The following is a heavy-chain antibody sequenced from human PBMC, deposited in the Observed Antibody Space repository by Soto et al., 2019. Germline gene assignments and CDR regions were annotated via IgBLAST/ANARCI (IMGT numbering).Heavy chain of an antibody. CDR1: GGTFSRYT. J-gene: IGHJ4*02. CDR2: ITPMFGTP. V-gene: IGHV1-69*01. Sequence: QVQLVQSGAEVKKPGSSVKVSCKASGGTFSRYTITWVRQAPGQGLEWMAGITPMFGTPNYAQKFQGRVTITADESTSTAYMELSSLRSEDTAMYYCARDGTLYASSAYYYLYWGQGTLVTVSS. CDR3: ARDGTLYASSAYYYLY. D-gene: IGHD3-22*01.